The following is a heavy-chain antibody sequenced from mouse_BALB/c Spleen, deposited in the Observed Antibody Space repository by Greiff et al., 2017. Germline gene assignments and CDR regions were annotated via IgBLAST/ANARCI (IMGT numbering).Heavy chain of an antibody. V-gene: IGHV1S81*02. J-gene: IGHJ4*01. Sequence: VQLQQPGAELVKPGASVKLSCKASGYTFTSYWMHWVKQRPGQGLEWIGEINPSNGRTNYNEKFKSKATLTVDKSSSTAYMQLSSLTSEDSAVYYCARRVYYAMDYWGQGTSVTVSS. CDR2: INPSNGRT. CDR3: ARRVYYAMDY. CDR1: GYTFTSYW.